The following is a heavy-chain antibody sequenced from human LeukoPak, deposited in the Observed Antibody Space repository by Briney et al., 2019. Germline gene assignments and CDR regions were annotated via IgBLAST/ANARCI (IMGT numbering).Heavy chain of an antibody. CDR2: ISSSGSTK. D-gene: IGHD3-22*01. J-gene: IGHJ4*02. Sequence: PGGSLRLSCATSGFIFSNYAVNWIRQAPGKGLEWVSHISSSGSTKHYADSVKGRFTISRDNTENSLYLQINSLRAEDTAVYYCARSGPGYYDSANYYRFDYWGQGTLVTVSS. CDR1: GFIFSNYA. CDR3: ARSGPGYYDSANYYRFDY. V-gene: IGHV3-11*01.